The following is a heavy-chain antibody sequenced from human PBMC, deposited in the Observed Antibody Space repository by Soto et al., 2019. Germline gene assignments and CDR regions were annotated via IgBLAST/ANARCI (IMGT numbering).Heavy chain of an antibody. CDR2: IYPGDSDT. V-gene: IGHV5-51*01. CDR1: GYSCASHW. CDR3: ARHQFGSGSYYYYAMDV. D-gene: IGHD3-10*01. J-gene: IGHJ6*02. Sequence: PGESMRVSCKGSGYSCASHWIVWVRQMPGKGLECMGIIYPGDSDTRYSPSFQGQVTISADKSISTAYLQWSSLKASDTALYYCARHQFGSGSYYYYAMDVWGQGTTVTVSS.